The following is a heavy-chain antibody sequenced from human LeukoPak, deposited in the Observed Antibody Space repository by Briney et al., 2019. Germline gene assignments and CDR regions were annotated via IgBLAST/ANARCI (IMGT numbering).Heavy chain of an antibody. CDR2: IKENENEK. Sequence: GGSLRLSCIASGFTFNTYSMTWVRQAPGKGLEWVANIKENENEKHYVDSVKGRFTISRDNSKNTLYLQMNSLRAEDTAVYYCARAGEAYCGGDCYSDAFDIWGQGTMVTVSS. CDR1: GFTFNTYS. V-gene: IGHV3-7*04. CDR3: ARAGEAYCGGDCYSDAFDI. J-gene: IGHJ3*02. D-gene: IGHD2-21*02.